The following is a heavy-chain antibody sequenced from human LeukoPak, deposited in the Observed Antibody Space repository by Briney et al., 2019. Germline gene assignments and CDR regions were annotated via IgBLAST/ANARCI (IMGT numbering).Heavy chain of an antibody. CDR1: GFTFSSYS. CDR2: ISSSSSTI. D-gene: IGHD3-10*01. Sequence: GGSLRLSCAASGFTFSSYSMNWVRQAPGKGLEWVSYISSSSSTIYYADSVKGRFTISRDNAKNSLYLQMSSLRAEDTAVYYCARDFGDPGRGEDYYYGMDVWGQGTTVTVSS. J-gene: IGHJ6*02. V-gene: IGHV3-48*04. CDR3: ARDFGDPGRGEDYYYGMDV.